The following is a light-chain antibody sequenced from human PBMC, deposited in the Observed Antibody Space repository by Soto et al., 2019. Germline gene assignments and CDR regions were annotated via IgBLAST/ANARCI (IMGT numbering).Light chain of an antibody. CDR2: AAS. CDR1: QSVSSS. V-gene: IGKV1-12*01. J-gene: IGKJ3*01. CDR3: QQGNSFPFT. Sequence: TQSPGTLSLSPGERATLSCRASQSVSSSYLAWYQQKPGRAPKLLIYAASSLQSGVSSRFSGSGSGTDFTLTISSLQPEDFATYYCQQGNSFPFTFGPGTKVDIK.